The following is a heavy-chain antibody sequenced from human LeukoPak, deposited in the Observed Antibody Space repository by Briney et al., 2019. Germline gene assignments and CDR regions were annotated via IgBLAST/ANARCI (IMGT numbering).Heavy chain of an antibody. CDR3: ARVSGLGMNEYYQH. J-gene: IGHJ1*01. Sequence: GGSLRLSCAASGLSFADSWMHWVRQAPGKGLVWVSRINNDGSDTRYADSVRGRFTISRDNAKNTLYLQMNSLRAEDTAVYYCARVSGLGMNEYYQHSGQGTLVTVPS. D-gene: IGHD3-16*01. CDR2: INNDGSDT. V-gene: IGHV3-74*01. CDR1: GLSFADSW.